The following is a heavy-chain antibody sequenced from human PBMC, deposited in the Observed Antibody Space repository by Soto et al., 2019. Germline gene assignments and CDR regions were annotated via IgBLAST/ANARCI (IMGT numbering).Heavy chain of an antibody. Sequence: GGSLRLSCAASGFTFSSYAMSWVRQAPGEGLEWVSAISGSGGSTYYADSVKGRFTISRDNSKNTLYLQMNSLRAEDTAVYYCAAVWHIVVPAFGYWGQGTLVTVSS. CDR2: ISGSGGST. CDR3: AAVWHIVVPAFGY. D-gene: IGHD2-21*01. V-gene: IGHV3-23*01. J-gene: IGHJ4*02. CDR1: GFTFSSYA.